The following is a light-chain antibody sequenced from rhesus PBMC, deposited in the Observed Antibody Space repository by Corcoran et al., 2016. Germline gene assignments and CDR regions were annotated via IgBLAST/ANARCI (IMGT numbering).Light chain of an antibody. CDR3: LQYTTTPFP. Sequence: DIQMTQSPSSLSASVGDTVNISCRASQSISSWLDWYQQKPGKAPKLLLYKASNLESGVPSRFSGSGSGPDFTITISSLQPEDFATYCCLQYTTTPFPFGPGTKLDI. CDR2: KAS. V-gene: IGKV1-22*01. J-gene: IGKJ3*01. CDR1: QSISSW.